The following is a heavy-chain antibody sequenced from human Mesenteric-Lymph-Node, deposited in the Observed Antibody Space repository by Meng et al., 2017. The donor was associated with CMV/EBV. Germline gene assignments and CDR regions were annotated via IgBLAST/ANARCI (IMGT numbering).Heavy chain of an antibody. D-gene: IGHD3-9*01. CDR3: AKVLYDILIGYPRPFDS. J-gene: IGHJ4*02. CDR2: ITGSGDTT. V-gene: IGHV3-23*01. CDR1: GFTFSNAW. Sequence: GGSLRLSCAASGFTFSNAWMSWVRQAPGKGLELVSGITGSGDTTYYADSVKGRFTISRDNANNMLYLQMNSLRAEDTAVYYCAKVLYDILIGYPRPFDSWGQGTLVTVSS.